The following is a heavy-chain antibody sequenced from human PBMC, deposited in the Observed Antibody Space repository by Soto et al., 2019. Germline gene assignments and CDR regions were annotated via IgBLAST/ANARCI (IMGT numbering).Heavy chain of an antibody. CDR2: INHSGST. Sequence: SETLSLTCAVYGGSFSCYYWSWIRQPPGKGLEWIGEINHSGSTNYNPSLKSRVTISVDTSKNQFPLKLSSVTAADTAVYYCAGRYCSSTSCFSYFDYWGQGTLVNVSS. CDR3: AGRYCSSTSCFSYFDY. J-gene: IGHJ4*02. D-gene: IGHD2-2*01. V-gene: IGHV4-34*01. CDR1: GGSFSCYY.